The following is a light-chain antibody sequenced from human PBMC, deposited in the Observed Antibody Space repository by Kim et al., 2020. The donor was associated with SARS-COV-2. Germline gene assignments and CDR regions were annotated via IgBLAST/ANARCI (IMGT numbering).Light chain of an antibody. J-gene: IGKJ2*03. Sequence: SPGESTALSCKASQKIRSTFVVGYRQKPGLPPRLLIYGASSRATGIPDRFSGSGSGTDFTLTISRLEPEDFAVYYCQQYGSSPPYSFGQGTKLEI. CDR2: GAS. CDR1: QKIRSTF. V-gene: IGKV3-20*01. CDR3: QQYGSSPPYS.